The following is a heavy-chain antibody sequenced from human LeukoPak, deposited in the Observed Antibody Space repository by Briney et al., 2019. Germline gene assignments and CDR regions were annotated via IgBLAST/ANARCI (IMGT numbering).Heavy chain of an antibody. V-gene: IGHV6-1*01. D-gene: IGHD6-19*01. CDR2: TYYRSKLYT. CDR1: GESVSSNSAA. CDR3: ARSPITVAGYFDS. Sequence: SQTLSLTCAISGESVSSNSAACSWLRQSPSRGLEWLGRTYYRSKLYTDYAPSVKSRISINPDTSKNQFFLQLSSVTPDDTAVYFCARSPITVAGYFDSWGQGILVTVSS. J-gene: IGHJ4*02.